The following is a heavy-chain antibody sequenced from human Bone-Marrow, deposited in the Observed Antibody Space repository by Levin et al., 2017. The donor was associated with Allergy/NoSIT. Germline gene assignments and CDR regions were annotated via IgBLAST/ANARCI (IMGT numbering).Heavy chain of an antibody. V-gene: IGHV1-2*02. CDR3: TTSTGYRSGWGAFDI. J-gene: IGHJ3*02. Sequence: GGSLRLSCKASGYTFTTYYMHWVRQVPGQGLEWMGWMHPSSGTTNYAQNFQGRVTMTRDTSISTAYLEMSRLRSDDTALYYCTTSTGYRSGWGAFDIWGQGTMVIVSS. CDR1: GYTFTTYY. D-gene: IGHD6-19*01. CDR2: MHPSSGTT.